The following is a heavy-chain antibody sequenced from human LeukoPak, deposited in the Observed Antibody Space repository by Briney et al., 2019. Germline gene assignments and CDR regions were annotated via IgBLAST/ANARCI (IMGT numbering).Heavy chain of an antibody. CDR2: NIPIYGTS. J-gene: IGHJ6*03. D-gene: IGHD3-22*01. Sequence: ASVKVSCKASGGTLRNYGINWVRQAPGQGLEWMGGNIPIYGTSNYAQKLQGRVTITTDESTNTAYMELSSLRSEDTAVYYCALQWLLLDYYYYMDVWGTGSTVTVSS. CDR1: GGTLRNYG. CDR3: ALQWLLLDYYYYMDV. V-gene: IGHV1-69*05.